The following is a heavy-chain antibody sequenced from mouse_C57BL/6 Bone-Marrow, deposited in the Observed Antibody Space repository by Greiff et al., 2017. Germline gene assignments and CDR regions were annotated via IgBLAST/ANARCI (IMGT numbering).Heavy chain of an antibody. D-gene: IGHD1-1*01. V-gene: IGHV6-3*01. Sequence: EVKVEESGGGLVQPGGSMKLSCVASGFTFSNYWMNWVRQSPEKGLEWVAQIRLKSDNYATHYAESVKGRFTISSDDSKSSVYLQMNNLRAEDTGIYYCTGAKLNYYGSSPHPWFAYWGQGTLVTVSA. CDR1: GFTFSNYW. J-gene: IGHJ3*01. CDR3: TGAKLNYYGSSPHPWFAY. CDR2: IRLKSDNYAT.